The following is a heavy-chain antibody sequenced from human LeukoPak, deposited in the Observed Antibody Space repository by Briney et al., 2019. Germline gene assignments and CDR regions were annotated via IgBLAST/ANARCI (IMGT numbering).Heavy chain of an antibody. J-gene: IGHJ4*02. CDR1: GYTFTSYY. Sequence: ASVKVSCKASGYTFTSYYMHWVRQAPGQGLEWMGIINPSGGSTSYAQKFQGRVTMTRDMSTSTVYMELSSLRSEDTAVYYCAREDYYDSSGYYRYFDYWGQGTLVTVSS. CDR2: INPSGGST. CDR3: AREDYYDSSGYYRYFDY. D-gene: IGHD3-22*01. V-gene: IGHV1-46*01.